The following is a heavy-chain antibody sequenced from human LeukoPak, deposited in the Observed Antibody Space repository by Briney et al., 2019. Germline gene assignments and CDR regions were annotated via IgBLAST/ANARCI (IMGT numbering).Heavy chain of an antibody. D-gene: IGHD6-6*01. V-gene: IGHV4-34*01. CDR3: ARVSSAYYFDY. CDR1: GGSFSGYY. J-gene: IGHJ4*02. Sequence: SETLSLTCAVYGGSFSGYYWSWIRQPPGKGLEWIGEINHSGSTNYNPSLKSRVTTSVDTSKNQFSLKLSSVTAADTAVYYCARVSSAYYFDYWGQGTLVTVSS. CDR2: INHSGST.